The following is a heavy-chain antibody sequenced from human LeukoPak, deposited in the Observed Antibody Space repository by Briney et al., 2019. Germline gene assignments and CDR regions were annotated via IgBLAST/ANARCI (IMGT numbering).Heavy chain of an antibody. CDR2: IIPIFGTA. D-gene: IGHD2-2*01. CDR3: ARAPIVVVAAAKSHWFDP. J-gene: IGHJ5*02. V-gene: IGHV1-69*13. CDR1: GNSISNYA. Sequence: ASVKVSCKASGNSISNYAVSWVRQAPGQGFEWMGGIIPIFGTADYAQKFQGRVTITADQSTSTTYMALSSLRSEDTAVYYCARAPIVVVAAAKSHWFDPWGQGTLVTVSS.